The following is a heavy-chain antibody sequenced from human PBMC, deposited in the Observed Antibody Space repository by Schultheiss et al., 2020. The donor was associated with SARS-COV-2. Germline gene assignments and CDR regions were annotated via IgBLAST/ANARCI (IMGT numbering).Heavy chain of an antibody. CDR3: ARSYYPLWRGPSPSSYGMDV. J-gene: IGHJ6*02. CDR1: GFTFRSHG. CDR2: ISYDGNEK. V-gene: IGHV3-30*03. D-gene: IGHD3-3*01. Sequence: GGSLRLSCAASGFTFRSHGMHWVRQAPGKGLEWVATISYDGNEKYYADSVKGRFTISRDNSKNTLYLQMNTLRAEDAAVYHCARSYYPLWRGPSPSSYGMDVWGQGTTVTVSS.